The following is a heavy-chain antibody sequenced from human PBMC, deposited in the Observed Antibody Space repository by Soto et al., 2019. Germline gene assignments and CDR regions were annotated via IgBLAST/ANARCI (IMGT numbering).Heavy chain of an antibody. D-gene: IGHD5-12*01. V-gene: IGHV4-39*01. CDR2: IYYSGST. Sequence: ETLSLTCTVSGGSISSSSYYWGWIRQPPGKGLEWIGSIYYSGSTYYNPSLKSRVTISVDTSKNQFSLKLSSVTAADTAVYYCARVFEFVATTYYFDYWGQGTLVTVSS. J-gene: IGHJ4*02. CDR3: ARVFEFVATTYYFDY. CDR1: GGSISSSSYY.